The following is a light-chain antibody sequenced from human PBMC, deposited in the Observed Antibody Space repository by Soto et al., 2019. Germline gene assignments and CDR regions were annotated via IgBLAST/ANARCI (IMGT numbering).Light chain of an antibody. V-gene: IGKV3-11*01. CDR2: DAS. CDR1: QSISSPY. J-gene: IGKJ1*01. Sequence: RGTMYLIPGARATISWLASQSISSPYLAWYQQKPGQAPRLLIYDASNRATGIPARFSGSGSGTDFTLTISSLEPEHFAVYYCPPRSHWPRTFGQPTTV. CDR3: PPRSHWPRT.